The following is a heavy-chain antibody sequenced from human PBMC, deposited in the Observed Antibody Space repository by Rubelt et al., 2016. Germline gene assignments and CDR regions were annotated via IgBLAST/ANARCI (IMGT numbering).Heavy chain of an antibody. CDR1: GYTFTGYY. D-gene: IGHD6-25*01. CDR2: INPNSGGT. Sequence: QVQLVQSGAEVKKPGASVKVSCKASGYTFTGYYMHWVRQAPGQGLEWMGWINPNSGGTNFGQKFQGRVTMTRDTSIRTADMGLSRLRSEDTAVYYCATDRSWSGPASFDIWGQGTMVTVSS. J-gene: IGHJ3*02. V-gene: IGHV1-2*02. CDR3: ATDRSWSGPASFDI.